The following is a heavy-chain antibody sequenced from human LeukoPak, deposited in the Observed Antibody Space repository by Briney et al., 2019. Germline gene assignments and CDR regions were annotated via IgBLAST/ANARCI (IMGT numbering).Heavy chain of an antibody. J-gene: IGHJ4*02. V-gene: IGHV3-23*01. Sequence: GGSLRLSCAASGFTFRSYAMTWVRQAPGKGLEWVSAISGSGGTTYYADSVKGRFTISRDNSKNTPYLQMNSLRAEDTAVYYCAKYSRPPSIDYWGQGTLVTVSS. CDR3: AKYSRPPSIDY. CDR1: GFTFRSYA. CDR2: ISGSGGTT. D-gene: IGHD6-13*01.